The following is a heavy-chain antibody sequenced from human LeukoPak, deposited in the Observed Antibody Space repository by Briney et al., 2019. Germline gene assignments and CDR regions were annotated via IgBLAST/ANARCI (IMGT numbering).Heavy chain of an antibody. V-gene: IGHV3-9*01. CDR3: AKGSFVETGTTSAFDY. CDR1: GFTFDDYA. CDR2: ISWNSGSI. D-gene: IGHD1-1*01. J-gene: IGHJ4*02. Sequence: GGSLRLSCVASGFTFDDYAMHWVRQAPGKGLEWVSGISWNSGSIGYADSVKGRFTISRDNAKNSLYLQMNSLRAEDTALYYCAKGSFVETGTTSAFDYWGQGTLVTVSS.